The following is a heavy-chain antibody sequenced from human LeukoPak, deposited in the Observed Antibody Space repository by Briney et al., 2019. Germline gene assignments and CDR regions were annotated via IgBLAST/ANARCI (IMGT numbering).Heavy chain of an antibody. CDR3: ASGGSYSFSGVDYFDY. J-gene: IGHJ4*02. V-gene: IGHV1-2*06. Sequence: GASVKVSCKASGYTFTVYYMHWVRQAPGQGLEWMGRINPNSGGTNFAQNFQGRATMTRDTSISTVYMELSRLRSDDTAVYYCASGGSYSFSGVDYFDYWGQGTLVTVSS. CDR2: INPNSGGT. CDR1: GYTFTVYY. D-gene: IGHD1-26*01.